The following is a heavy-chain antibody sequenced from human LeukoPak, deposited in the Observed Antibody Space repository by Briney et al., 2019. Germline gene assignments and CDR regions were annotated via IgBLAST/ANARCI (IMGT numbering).Heavy chain of an antibody. J-gene: IGHJ4*02. CDR3: AKQGFGC. CDR1: KFTFSNYA. V-gene: IGHV3-23*01. Sequence: AGGSLRLSCAASKFTFSNYAMSWVRQAPGEGLEWVSTISGSADNTNYAEAVKGRFTISRDNSKNTMYLQMNSLRAEDTAVYYCAKQGFGCWGQGTLVTVSS. CDR2: ISGSADNT.